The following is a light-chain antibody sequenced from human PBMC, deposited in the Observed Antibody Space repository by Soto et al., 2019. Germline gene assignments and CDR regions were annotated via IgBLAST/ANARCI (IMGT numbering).Light chain of an antibody. CDR2: EVS. CDR1: SSDVGGYNY. J-gene: IGLJ3*02. Sequence: QSALTQPASVSGSPGQSITISCKGTSSDVGGYNYVSWYQHHPGKAPKFMIYEVSNRPSGVSSRFSGSKSGNTASLTISGLPAEDEADYYCSSYTGSNIVFGGGTKLTVL. V-gene: IGLV2-14*01. CDR3: SSYTGSNIV.